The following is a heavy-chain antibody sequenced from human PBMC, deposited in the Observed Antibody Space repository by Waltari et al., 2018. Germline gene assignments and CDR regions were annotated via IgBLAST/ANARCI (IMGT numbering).Heavy chain of an antibody. J-gene: IGHJ4*02. Sequence: EVQLVESGGGLVQPGGSLRLSCAASGFTFSNYWMSWVRQAPGKGLDWVANIKQDGSEKYYVDSVKGRFTISRDNAKKSLYLQMNSLRVEDTAVYYCAAAYCSGGSCYDYWGQGTLVTVSS. CDR1: GFTFSNYW. CDR3: AAAYCSGGSCYDY. CDR2: IKQDGSEK. D-gene: IGHD2-15*01. V-gene: IGHV3-7*01.